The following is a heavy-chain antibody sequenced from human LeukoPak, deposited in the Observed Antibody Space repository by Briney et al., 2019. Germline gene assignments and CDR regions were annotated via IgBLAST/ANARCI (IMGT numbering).Heavy chain of an antibody. V-gene: IGHV3-11*06. Sequence: GGSLRLSCAASGFTFSDYYMSWIRQAPGKGLEWVSYISSSSSYTNYADSVKGRFTTSRDNAKNSLYLQMNSLRAEDTAVYYCARVLYCSGGSCYSDYGMDVWGQGTTVTVSS. J-gene: IGHJ6*02. CDR2: ISSSSSYT. D-gene: IGHD2-15*01. CDR3: ARVLYCSGGSCYSDYGMDV. CDR1: GFTFSDYY.